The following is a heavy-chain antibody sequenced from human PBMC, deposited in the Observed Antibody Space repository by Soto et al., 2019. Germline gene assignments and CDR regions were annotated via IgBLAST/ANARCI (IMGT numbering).Heavy chain of an antibody. J-gene: IGHJ3*02. CDR3: ARDSREGPTVTWGGGDAFDI. V-gene: IGHV4-31*03. D-gene: IGHD4-17*01. CDR1: GGSISSGGYY. Sequence: QVQLQESGPGLVKPSQTLSLTCTVSGGSISSGGYYWSWIRQHPGKGLEWIGYIYYSGSTYYNPSLKSRVTISVYTSKNQFSLKLSSVTAADTAVYYCARDSREGPTVTWGGGDAFDIWGQGTMVTVSS. CDR2: IYYSGST.